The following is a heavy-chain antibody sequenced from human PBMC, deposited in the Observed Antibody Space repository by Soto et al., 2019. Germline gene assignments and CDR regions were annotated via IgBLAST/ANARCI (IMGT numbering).Heavy chain of an antibody. J-gene: IGHJ4*02. CDR3: ARDVIAHDNYQTIGYYFDH. D-gene: IGHD1-20*01. V-gene: IGHV1-58*01. CDR2: IVAGGGNT. CDR1: GFTFTSSA. Sequence: SVKVSCKASGFTFTSSAVQWVRQACGQRLEWMGRIVAGGGNTNDAQRFQERVTMTSDTSTSSAYMELSGLRSEDTAVYYCARDVIAHDNYQTIGYYFDHWGPGTLVTVSS.